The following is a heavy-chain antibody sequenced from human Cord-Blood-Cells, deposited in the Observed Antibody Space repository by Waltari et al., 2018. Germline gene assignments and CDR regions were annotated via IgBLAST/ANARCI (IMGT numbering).Heavy chain of an antibody. CDR2: ISPIFGTA. CDR3: ARDWRRGWIWYCDL. V-gene: IGHV1-69*01. CDR1: GGTFSSYA. J-gene: IGHJ2*01. D-gene: IGHD3-3*01. Sequence: QVQLVQSGAEVKKPGSSVKVSCKASGGTFSSYAISWVRQAPGQGLEWMGGISPIFGTANDAQKFQGRVTITADESTSTAYMELSSLRSEDTAVYYCARDWRRGWIWYCDLWGRGTLVTVSS.